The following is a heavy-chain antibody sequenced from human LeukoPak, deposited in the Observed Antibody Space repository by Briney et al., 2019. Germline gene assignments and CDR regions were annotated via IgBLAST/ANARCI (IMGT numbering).Heavy chain of an antibody. D-gene: IGHD2-21*01. V-gene: IGHV4-59*01. CDR3: ARGNQLLSHAFDI. J-gene: IGHJ3*02. CDR1: GGSISSYY. Sequence: SETLSLTCTVSGGSISSYYWSWIRQPPGKGLEWIGYIYYSGSTNYNPSLKGRVTISVDTSKNQFSLKLSSVTAADTAVYYCARGNQLLSHAFDIWGQGTMVTVSS. CDR2: IYYSGST.